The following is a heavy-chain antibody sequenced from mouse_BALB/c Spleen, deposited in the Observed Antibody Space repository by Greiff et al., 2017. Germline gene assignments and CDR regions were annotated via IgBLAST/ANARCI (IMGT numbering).Heavy chain of an antibody. Sequence: VQLQQSGPELVKPGASVKMSCKASGYTFTSYVMHWVKQKPGQGLEWIGYINPYNDGTKYNEKFKGKATLTSDKSSSTAYMELSSLTSEDSAVYYCARGNGNYGYYAMDYWGQGTSVTVSS. V-gene: IGHV1-14*01. CDR2: INPYNDGT. D-gene: IGHD2-1*01. CDR1: GYTFTSYV. J-gene: IGHJ4*01. CDR3: ARGNGNYGYYAMDY.